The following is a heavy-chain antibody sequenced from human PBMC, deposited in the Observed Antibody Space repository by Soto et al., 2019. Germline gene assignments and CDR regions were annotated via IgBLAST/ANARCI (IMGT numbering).Heavy chain of an antibody. J-gene: IGHJ4*02. CDR3: ARSGNGYDFSPLDY. CDR2: ISTHNGNT. CDR1: GYSFTSYG. Sequence: QVQLVQSGAELGKPGASVKVSCKASGYSFTSYGFTWVRQAPGQGLEWMGWISTHNGNTNYAQKLQGRVTLTTDTSTSTAYMEIESLTSDDTAMSYCARSGNGYDFSPLDYWGQGTLVTVSS. D-gene: IGHD5-12*01. V-gene: IGHV1-18*01.